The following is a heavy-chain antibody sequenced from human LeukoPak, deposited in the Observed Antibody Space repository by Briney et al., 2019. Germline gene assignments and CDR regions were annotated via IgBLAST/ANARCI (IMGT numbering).Heavy chain of an antibody. Sequence: PGGSLRLSCAASGFTFSSYSMNWVRQAPGKGLEWVSSISSSSSYIYYADSVKGRFTISRDNAKNSLYLQMNSLRAEDTAVYYCARENIAATTLDYWGQGTLVAVSS. CDR3: ARENIAATTLDY. V-gene: IGHV3-21*01. CDR1: GFTFSSYS. D-gene: IGHD6-13*01. J-gene: IGHJ4*02. CDR2: ISSSSSYI.